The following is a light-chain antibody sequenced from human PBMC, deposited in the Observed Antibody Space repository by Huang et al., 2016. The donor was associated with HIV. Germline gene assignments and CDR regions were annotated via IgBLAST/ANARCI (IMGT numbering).Light chain of an antibody. CDR2: DAS. CDR3: QHYGSSPYT. V-gene: IGKV3D-20*01. J-gene: IGKJ2*01. CDR1: QSITNFN. Sequence: EIVLTQSPATLSLSPGERATLSCGASQSITNFNLAWYQQKRGLAPRLLIYDASNRASGLPPRFSGSGSGTDFTLTITRLEPEDVGIYYCQHYGSSPYTFGQGTKVEIK.